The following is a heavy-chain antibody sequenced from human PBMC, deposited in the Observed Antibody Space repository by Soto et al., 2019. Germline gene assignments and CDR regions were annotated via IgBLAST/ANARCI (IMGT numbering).Heavy chain of an antibody. J-gene: IGHJ4*02. V-gene: IGHV4-31*03. D-gene: IGHD3-22*01. CDR2: IHHTEIT. CDR3: ATHHLRVVVITQRKFFDY. CDR1: GDSIRGGNYY. Sequence: SETLSLTCIVSGDSIRGGNYYWNWVRQFPGKGLEWLGYIHHTEITYQNPSLKGRLTMSLDTSENHFSLKLTSVTSADTAVYYCATHHLRVVVITQRKFFDYWGQGTLVTVSS.